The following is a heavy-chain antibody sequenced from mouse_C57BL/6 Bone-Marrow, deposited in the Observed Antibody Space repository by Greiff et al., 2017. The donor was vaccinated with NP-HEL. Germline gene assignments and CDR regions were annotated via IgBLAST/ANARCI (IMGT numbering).Heavy chain of an antibody. J-gene: IGHJ3*01. CDR2: IDPETGGT. CDR1: GYTFTDYE. D-gene: IGHD2-1*01. V-gene: IGHV1-15*01. Sequence: VQLKESGAELVRPGASVTLSCKASGYTFTDYEMHWVKQTPVHGLEWIGAIDPETGGTAYNQKFKGKAILTADKSSSTAYMELRSLTSEDSAVYYCTRRGNYLAYWGQGTLVTVSA. CDR3: TRRGNYLAY.